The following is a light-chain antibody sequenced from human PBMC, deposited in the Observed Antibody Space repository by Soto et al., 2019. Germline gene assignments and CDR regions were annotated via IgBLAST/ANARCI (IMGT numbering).Light chain of an antibody. Sequence: QSVLTQSPSASGSPGQSVTISCTGTISDVGGFNYVSWYQQHPGKAPKLLIYEVTKRPSGVPDRFSGSKSGNTASLTVSGVQAEDVADYYCSSDAGAYHALFGTGPKV. CDR2: EVT. J-gene: IGLJ1*01. V-gene: IGLV2-8*01. CDR1: ISDVGGFNY. CDR3: SSDAGAYHAL.